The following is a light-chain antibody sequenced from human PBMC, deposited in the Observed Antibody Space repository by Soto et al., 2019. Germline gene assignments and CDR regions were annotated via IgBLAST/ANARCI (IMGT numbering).Light chain of an antibody. CDR3: ATWDDSLNGYV. Sequence: SLLAQSPSASVTPGPRVTSSCSGSSSNIGNNAVNWYQHLPGTSPKLLVYSHNQRPSGVSDRFSGAQSGTSASLAISGLQSEDEVDYYCATWDDSLNGYVFGPGTQVTVL. CDR2: SHN. CDR1: SSNIGNNA. J-gene: IGLJ1*01. V-gene: IGLV1-44*01.